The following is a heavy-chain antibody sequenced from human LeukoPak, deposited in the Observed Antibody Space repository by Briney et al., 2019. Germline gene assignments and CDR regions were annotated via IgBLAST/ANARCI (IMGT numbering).Heavy chain of an antibody. D-gene: IGHD3-22*01. CDR2: IIPIFGTA. CDR3: ASATSYYYDSSGYYLGH. Sequence: GASVKVSCKAAGGTYTSYAISWVRRSPGQRREWLGRIIPIFGTANYAQKFQGRVTITTHESTSTASMELSSLRSQDTAVYYCASATSYYYDSSGYYLGHWGKGNLVTLSS. V-gene: IGHV1-69*05. J-gene: IGHJ4*02. CDR1: GGTYTSYA.